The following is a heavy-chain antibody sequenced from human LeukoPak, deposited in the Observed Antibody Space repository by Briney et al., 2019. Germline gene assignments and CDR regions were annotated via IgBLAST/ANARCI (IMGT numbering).Heavy chain of an antibody. CDR1: GYSFTTYW. V-gene: IGHV5-51*01. CDR3: ARRFRSGGSCYSNFDY. Sequence: GESLKISCRCSGYSFTTYWIGWVRQMPGKGLELVGSIYPDDSDTRYSPSFQGQVTISADNSISTAYLQWSSLKASDTAMYYCARRFRSGGSCYSNFDYWGQGTLVTVSS. CDR2: IYPDDSDT. J-gene: IGHJ4*02. D-gene: IGHD2-15*01.